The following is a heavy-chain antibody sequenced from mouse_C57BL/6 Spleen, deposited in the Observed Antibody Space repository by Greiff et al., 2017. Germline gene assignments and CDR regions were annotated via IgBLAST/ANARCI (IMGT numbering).Heavy chain of an antibody. J-gene: IGHJ2*01. CDR2: IDPETGGT. V-gene: IGHV1-15*01. CDR1: GYTFTDYE. Sequence: LVESGAELVRPGASVTLSCKASGYTFTDYEMHWVKQTPVHGLEWIGAIDPETGGTAYNQKFKGKAILTADKSSSTAYMELRSLTSEDSAVYYCTRATLYWGQGTTLTVSS. CDR3: TRATLY. D-gene: IGHD6-1*01.